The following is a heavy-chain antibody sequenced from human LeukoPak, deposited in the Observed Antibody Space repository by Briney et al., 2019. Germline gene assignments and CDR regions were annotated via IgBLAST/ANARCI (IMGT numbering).Heavy chain of an antibody. CDR3: ARESVPAVAARRGLNY. Sequence: GASVKVSCKASGYTFTDYHMHWVRQAPGQGLEWMGWINPNSGGTNYAQKFQGRVTMTRDTSISTVYMEMSRLRSDDTAVYYCARESVPAVAARRGLNYWGQGTLVAVSS. J-gene: IGHJ4*02. CDR1: GYTFTDYH. D-gene: IGHD6-6*01. CDR2: INPNSGGT. V-gene: IGHV1-2*02.